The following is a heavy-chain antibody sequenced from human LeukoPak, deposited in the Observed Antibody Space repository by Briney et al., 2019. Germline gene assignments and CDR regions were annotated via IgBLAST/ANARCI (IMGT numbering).Heavy chain of an antibody. CDR2: MNPKSGNT. Sequence: ASVKVSCKASGYTFTSYDINWVGQATGQGREGVGWMNPKSGNTGYAQKFQGRVTMTRNTSISTAYMELSRLRSDDTAVYYCARVVEMATIDYWGQGTLVTVSS. J-gene: IGHJ4*02. CDR3: ARVVEMATIDY. CDR1: GYTFTSYD. D-gene: IGHD5-24*01. V-gene: IGHV1-8*01.